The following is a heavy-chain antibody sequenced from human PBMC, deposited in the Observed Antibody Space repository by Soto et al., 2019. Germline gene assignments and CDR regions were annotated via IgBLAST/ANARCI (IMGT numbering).Heavy chain of an antibody. CDR1: GFTFSSYA. Sequence: GGSLRLSCAASGFTFSSYAMSWVRQAPGKGLEWVSAISGSGGSTYYADSVKGRFTISRDNSKNTLYLQMNSLRAEDTAVYYCAKDPDYSGSYFRYFDYWGQGTLVTVSS. D-gene: IGHD1-26*01. CDR3: AKDPDYSGSYFRYFDY. J-gene: IGHJ4*02. V-gene: IGHV3-23*01. CDR2: ISGSGGST.